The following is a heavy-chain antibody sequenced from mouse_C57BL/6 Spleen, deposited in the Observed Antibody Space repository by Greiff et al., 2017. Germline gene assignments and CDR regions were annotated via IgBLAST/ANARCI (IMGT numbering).Heavy chain of an antibody. V-gene: IGHV1-7*01. J-gene: IGHJ4*01. CDR2: INPSSGYT. CDR1: GYTFTSYW. CDR3: ARKGEYDYLYYAMDY. Sequence: QVQLQQSGAELAKPGASVKLSCKASGYTFTSYWMHWVKQRPGQGLEWIGYINPSSGYTKYNQKFKDKATLTADKSSRTAYMQLSSLTYEDSAVYYCARKGEYDYLYYAMDYWGQGTSVTVSS. D-gene: IGHD2-4*01.